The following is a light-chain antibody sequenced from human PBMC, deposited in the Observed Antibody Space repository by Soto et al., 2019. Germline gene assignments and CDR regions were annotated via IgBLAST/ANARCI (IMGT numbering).Light chain of an antibody. V-gene: IGKV1-39*01. CDR3: QQSYSTPYS. CDR2: AAS. J-gene: IGKJ2*03. Sequence: DLQMTQSPSSLSASVGDRVTITCRASQSISSYLNWYQQKPGKAPKLLIYAASTLQSGVPSRFSGSGSGTDFTLTISSLRPEDFATYYCQQSYSTPYSFGLGTKLEIK. CDR1: QSISSY.